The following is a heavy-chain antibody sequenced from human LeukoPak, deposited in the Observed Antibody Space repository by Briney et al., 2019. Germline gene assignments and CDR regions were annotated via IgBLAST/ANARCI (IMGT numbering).Heavy chain of an antibody. V-gene: IGHV4-61*02. CDR3: ARDTYYYDSSGYWADY. D-gene: IGHD3-22*01. Sequence: SQTLSLTCTVSSGSISSGTYYWSWIRRPAGKGLEWIGRIYSSGSTNYNPSLKSRVTISVDTSKNQFSLKLSSVTAADTAVYYCARDTYYYDSSGYWADYWGQGTLVTVSS. CDR1: SGSISSGTYY. J-gene: IGHJ4*02. CDR2: IYSSGST.